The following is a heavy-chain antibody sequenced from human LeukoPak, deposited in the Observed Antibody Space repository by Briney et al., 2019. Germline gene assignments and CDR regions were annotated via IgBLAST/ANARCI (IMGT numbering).Heavy chain of an antibody. V-gene: IGHV4-34*01. Sequence: SETLSLTCAVYGGSFSGYYWSWIRQPPGKGLEWIGEINHSGSTNYNPSLKSRVTISVDTSKNQFSLKLSSVTAADTAVFYCARARPELSYGQLYYYYYMDVWGKGTTVTISS. CDR1: GGSFSGYY. CDR2: INHSGST. CDR3: ARARPELSYGQLYYYYYMDV. J-gene: IGHJ6*03. D-gene: IGHD5-18*01.